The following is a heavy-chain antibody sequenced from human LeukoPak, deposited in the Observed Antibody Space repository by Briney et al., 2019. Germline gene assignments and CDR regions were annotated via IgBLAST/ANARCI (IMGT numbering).Heavy chain of an antibody. CDR1: GFTFSSYS. CDR2: ISSSSSYI. V-gene: IGHV3-21*01. CDR3: ARDRSMPYYMDV. D-gene: IGHD2/OR15-2a*01. J-gene: IGHJ6*03. Sequence: GGSLRLSCAASGFTFSSYSMNWVRQAPGKGLEWVSSISSSSSYIYYADSVKGRVTISRDNAKNSLYLQMNSLRAEDTAVYYCARDRSMPYYMDVWGKGTTVTVSS.